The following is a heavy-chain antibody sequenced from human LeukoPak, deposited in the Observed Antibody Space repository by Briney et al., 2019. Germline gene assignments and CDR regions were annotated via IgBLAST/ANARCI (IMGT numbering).Heavy chain of an antibody. CDR3: ARDLNGAGDF. V-gene: IGHV3-74*01. CDR2: ISPDGSTR. D-gene: IGHD2-8*01. Sequence: PGGSLRLSCAASGFTFSSYWIHWVRRSPGKGLLWVSNISPDGSTRSHAESVQGRFTISRDNAKNTLYLQMNSLTADDTAVYYCARDLNGAGDFWGQGTVVTVSS. CDR1: GFTFSSYW. J-gene: IGHJ3*01.